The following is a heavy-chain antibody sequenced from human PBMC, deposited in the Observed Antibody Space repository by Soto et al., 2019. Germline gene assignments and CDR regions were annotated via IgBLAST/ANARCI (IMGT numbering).Heavy chain of an antibody. CDR1: GGTFSSYA. CDR2: IIAGFGNT. V-gene: IGHV1-3*01. CDR3: ARDLGNTDAFDI. Sequence: ASVKVSCKASGGTFSSYAISWVRQAPGQGLEWMGWIIAGFGNTKYSQKFQGRVTITRDTSASTAYMELSRLRSDYTAVYYCARDLGNTDAFDIWGQGTMVTVSS. J-gene: IGHJ3*02. D-gene: IGHD3-16*01.